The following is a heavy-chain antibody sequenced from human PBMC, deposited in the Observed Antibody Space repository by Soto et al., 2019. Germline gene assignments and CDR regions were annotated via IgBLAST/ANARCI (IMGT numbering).Heavy chain of an antibody. Sequence: SSETLSLTCTVSGGPLSSYYWTWIRQSPGKGLEWIGNIYYSGSTNYNPSLKSRVTISVDTSKKQFSLKMSSVTAADTAVYFCARDGGGNEMAGHYYGMDVWGQGTTVTVSS. CDR2: IYYSGST. V-gene: IGHV4-59*01. J-gene: IGHJ6*02. CDR3: ARDGGGNEMAGHYYGMDV. CDR1: GGPLSSYY. D-gene: IGHD1-1*01.